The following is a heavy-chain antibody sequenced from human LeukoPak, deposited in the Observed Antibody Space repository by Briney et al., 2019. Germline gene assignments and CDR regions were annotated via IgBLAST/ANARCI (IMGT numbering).Heavy chain of an antibody. CDR3: AREYPKAQGAFDI. Sequence: PSQTLSLTCTVSGGSISSGDYYWSWIRQPPGKGLEWIGYIYYSGSTYYNPSLKSRATISVDTSKNQFSLKLSSVTAADTAVYYCAREYPKAQGAFDIWGQGTMVTVSS. J-gene: IGHJ3*02. V-gene: IGHV4-30-4*01. CDR2: IYYSGST. CDR1: GGSISSGDYY.